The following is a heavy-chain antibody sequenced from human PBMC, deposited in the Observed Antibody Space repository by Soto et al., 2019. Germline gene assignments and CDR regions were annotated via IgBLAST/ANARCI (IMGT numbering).Heavy chain of an antibody. V-gene: IGHV4-39*01. CDR3: ARLPITFGGVIVISYFDP. CDR1: GGSISSDSHH. D-gene: IGHD3-16*02. CDR2: IYYSGST. Sequence: SETLSLTCTVSGGSISSDSHHWGWVRQPPGKGLEWIGSIYYSGSTYYNPSLKSRVTISVDTSKNQFSLKLSSVTAADTAVYYCARLPITFGGVIVISYFDPWGQGTLVTVSS. J-gene: IGHJ5*02.